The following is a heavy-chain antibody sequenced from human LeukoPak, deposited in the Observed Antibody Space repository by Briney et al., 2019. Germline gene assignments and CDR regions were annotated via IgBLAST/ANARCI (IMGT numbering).Heavy chain of an antibody. Sequence: PGGSLRLSCAASGFTISNCKMNWVRQAPGKGLEWVSNISSSSSAIYYADSVKGRFTISRDIAKNSLNLQMNSLRAEDTALYYCAREADSAFDIWGQGTMVTVSS. CDR2: ISSSSSAI. V-gene: IGHV3-48*01. J-gene: IGHJ3*02. CDR1: GFTISNCK. CDR3: AREADSAFDI.